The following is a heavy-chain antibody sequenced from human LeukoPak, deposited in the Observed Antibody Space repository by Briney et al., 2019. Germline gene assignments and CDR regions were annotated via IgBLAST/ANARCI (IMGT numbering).Heavy chain of an antibody. D-gene: IGHD1-20*01. V-gene: IGHV3-7*03. J-gene: IGHJ4*02. CDR1: GFTFSSYW. CDR2: IREDGSEK. Sequence: GGSLRLSCAASGFTFSSYWMIWVRQAPGKGLEWVANIREDGSEKYYVDSVKGRFTISRDNAKNSLYLQMNGLRAEDTALYYCARGLLTFDYWGQGTLVTVSS. CDR3: ARGLLTFDY.